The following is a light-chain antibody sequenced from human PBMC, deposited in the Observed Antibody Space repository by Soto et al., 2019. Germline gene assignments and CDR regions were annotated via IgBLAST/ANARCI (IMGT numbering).Light chain of an antibody. Sequence: SELTQPPSLSVAPGQTARMTCGGTNIGIKAVHWCQQRPGQAPVLVVHDVGDLPSGIPDRFSGSNSGNTATLTIPRVEAGDEADYYCQVWDSGTDHPVFGGGTKLTVL. V-gene: IGLV3-21*02. CDR1: NIGIKA. CDR3: QVWDSGTDHPV. CDR2: DVG. J-gene: IGLJ3*02.